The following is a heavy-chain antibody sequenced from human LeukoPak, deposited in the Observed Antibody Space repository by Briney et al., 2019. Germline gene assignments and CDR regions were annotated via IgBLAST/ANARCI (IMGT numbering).Heavy chain of an antibody. V-gene: IGHV1-2*02. D-gene: IGHD3/OR15-3a*01. J-gene: IGHJ4*02. CDR3: ARGFFDNYFDY. Sequence: ASVKVSCKASGYTFTGYYMHRVRQAPGQGLEWMGWINPNSGGTNYAQKFQGRVTMTRDTSISTAYMELSRLTSDDTAVYFCARGFFDNYFDYWGQGTLVTVSS. CDR1: GYTFTGYY. CDR2: INPNSGGT.